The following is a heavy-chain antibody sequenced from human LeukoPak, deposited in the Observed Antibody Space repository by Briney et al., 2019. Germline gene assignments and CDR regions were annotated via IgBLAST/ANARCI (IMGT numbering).Heavy chain of an antibody. CDR1: GFTFDDYA. CDR3: AKAYQLLSPPDY. D-gene: IGHD2-2*01. J-gene: IGHJ4*02. CDR2: FSWNSGSI. V-gene: IGHV3-9*01. Sequence: LSCAXXGFTFDDYAMRWGRQAPGRGVEGGXGFSWNSGSIDYAESVKGGFTISRENAQHSLYLQMNSLRAEDTALYYCAKAYQLLSPPDYWGQGTPVPGSS.